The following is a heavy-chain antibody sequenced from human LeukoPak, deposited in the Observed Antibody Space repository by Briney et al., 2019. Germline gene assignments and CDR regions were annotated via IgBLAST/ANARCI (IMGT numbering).Heavy chain of an antibody. D-gene: IGHD3-22*01. CDR1: GFTFSSYA. V-gene: IGHV3-64*01. J-gene: IGHJ4*02. CDR2: ISSNGGST. CDR3: ARDRDSSGYYYVGPDY. Sequence: GGSLRLSCAASGFTFSSYAMHWVRQAPGKGLEYVSAISSNGGSTYYANSVKGRFTISRDNSKNTLYLQMGSLRAEDMAVYYCARDRDSSGYYYVGPDYWGQGTPVTVSS.